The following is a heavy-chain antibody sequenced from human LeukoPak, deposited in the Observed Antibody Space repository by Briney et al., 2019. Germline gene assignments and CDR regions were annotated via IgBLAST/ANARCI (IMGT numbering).Heavy chain of an antibody. J-gene: IGHJ5*02. V-gene: IGHV3-11*04. CDR1: GFTFSDYY. Sequence: GGSLRLFCAASGFTFSDYYMSWIRQAPGKGLEGVSYISSGSTIYFGDSVKGRFTLSRGNSKNSLYLPMKHLQADDTALYYCSRVGGYCSSTSCWGENWFDPWGQGTLVTVS. CDR3: SRVGGYCSSTSCWGENWFDP. D-gene: IGHD2-2*01. CDR2: ISSGSTI.